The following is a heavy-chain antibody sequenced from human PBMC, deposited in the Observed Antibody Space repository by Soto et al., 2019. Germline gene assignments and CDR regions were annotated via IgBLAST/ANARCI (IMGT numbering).Heavy chain of an antibody. V-gene: IGHV1-3*01. CDR2: INAGNGNT. D-gene: IGHD3-22*01. Sequence: ASVKVSCKASGYTFTGYAMHWVRQAPGQRLEWMGWINAGNGNTKYSQKFQGRVTITRDTSTSTAYMELSSLRSEDTAVYYCARDSYYYDSSGYYPRRTYYYYGIDVWGQGTTVTVSS. CDR1: GYTFTGYA. J-gene: IGHJ6*02. CDR3: ARDSYYYDSSGYYPRRTYYYYGIDV.